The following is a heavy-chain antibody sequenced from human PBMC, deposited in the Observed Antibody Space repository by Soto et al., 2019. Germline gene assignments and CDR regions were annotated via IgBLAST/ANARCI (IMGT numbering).Heavy chain of an antibody. Sequence: SETLSLTSAVSGGSISSGGYSWSWIRQPPGKGLEWIGYIYHSGSTYYNPSLKSRVTISVDTSKNQFSLKLSSVTAADKAVYYCARAFPWFDPWGQGTLVTV. CDR3: ARAFPWFDP. J-gene: IGHJ5*02. V-gene: IGHV4-30-2*01. CDR2: IYHSGST. CDR1: GGSISSGGYS.